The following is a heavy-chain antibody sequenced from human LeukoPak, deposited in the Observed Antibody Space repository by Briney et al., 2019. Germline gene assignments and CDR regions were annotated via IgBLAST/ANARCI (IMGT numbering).Heavy chain of an antibody. D-gene: IGHD6-13*01. CDR1: GFTFSSCA. V-gene: IGHV3-30*04. CDR2: ISYDGSNK. Sequence: GRSLRLSCAASGFTFSSCAMHWVRQAPGKGLEWVAVISYDGSNKYYADSVKGRFTISRDNSKNTLYLQMNSLRAEDTAVYYCARGPGYSRGYFDYWGQGTLVTVSS. J-gene: IGHJ4*02. CDR3: ARGPGYSRGYFDY.